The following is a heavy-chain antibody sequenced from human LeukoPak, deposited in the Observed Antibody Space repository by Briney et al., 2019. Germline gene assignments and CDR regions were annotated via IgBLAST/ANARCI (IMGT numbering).Heavy chain of an antibody. D-gene: IGHD6-19*01. CDR1: GFTFSSYS. CDR2: IRFDGSNK. J-gene: IGHJ4*02. Sequence: GGSLRLSCAASGFTFSSYSMNWVRQAPGKGLEWVSFIRFDGSNKYYADSVKGRFTISRDSSKNTLYLQMNSLRAEDTAVYYCAKSGGTSSSGLGYWGQGTLVTVSS. CDR3: AKSGGTSSSGLGY. V-gene: IGHV3-30*02.